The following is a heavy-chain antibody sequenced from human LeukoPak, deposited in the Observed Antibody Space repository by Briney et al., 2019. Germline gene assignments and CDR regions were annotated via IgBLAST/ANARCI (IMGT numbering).Heavy chain of an antibody. CDR1: GGSISSYY. V-gene: IGHV4-4*07. CDR2: IYTSGST. J-gene: IGHJ6*02. Sequence: SETLSLTCTVSGGSISSYYWSWIRQPAGKGLEWIGRIYTSGSTNYNPSLKSRVTMSVDKSKNQFSLHLNSVTPEDTAVYYCARGSHQYSFGSYYYYGMDVWGQGTTVTVSS. D-gene: IGHD5-18*01. CDR3: ARGSHQYSFGSYYYYGMDV.